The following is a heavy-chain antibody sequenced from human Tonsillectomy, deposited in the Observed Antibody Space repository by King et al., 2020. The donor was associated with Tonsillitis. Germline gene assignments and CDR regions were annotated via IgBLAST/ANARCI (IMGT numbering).Heavy chain of an antibody. V-gene: IGHV3-48*03. CDR1: GFTFSSDE. CDR3: APLYERGI. CDR2: IDRSGSPM. D-gene: IGHD2-8*01. J-gene: IGHJ4*02. Sequence: VQLVESGGGLVQPGGYLRLSCAASGFTFSSDEMNLVRQAPGKGLKRVSYIDRSGSPMYYADSVKGRFTISRDNAKNSLYLQMNSLRAEDTAVYYCAPLYERGIWGQGTLVTVSS.